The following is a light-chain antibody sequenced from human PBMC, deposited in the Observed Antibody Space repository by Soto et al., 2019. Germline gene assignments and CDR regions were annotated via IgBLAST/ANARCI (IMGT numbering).Light chain of an antibody. CDR3: HQCQSSPRT. CDR2: HAS. V-gene: IGKV3-11*01. CDR1: QYVNTR. J-gene: IGKJ1*01. Sequence: EIVLTQSPATLSSFPGDRVTLSCRASQYVNTRLAWYQHKPGQAPRLLIYHASIRAAGIPARFSASGSGTDFTLTISDVQPEDFALYYCHQCQSSPRTFGPGTKVDIK.